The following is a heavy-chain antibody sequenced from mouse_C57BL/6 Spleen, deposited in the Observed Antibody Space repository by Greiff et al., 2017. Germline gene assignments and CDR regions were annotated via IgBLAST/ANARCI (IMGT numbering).Heavy chain of an antibody. V-gene: IGHV1-82*01. CDR3: ARAYYSNYLDY. D-gene: IGHD2-5*01. J-gene: IGHJ2*01. CDR2: IYPGDGDT. CDR1: GYAFSSSW. Sequence: VKLVESGPELVKPGASVKISCKASGYAFSSSWMNWVKQRPGKGLEWIGRIYPGDGDTNYNGKFKGKATLTADKSSSTAYMQLSSLTSEDSAVYFCARAYYSNYLDYWGQGTTLTVSS.